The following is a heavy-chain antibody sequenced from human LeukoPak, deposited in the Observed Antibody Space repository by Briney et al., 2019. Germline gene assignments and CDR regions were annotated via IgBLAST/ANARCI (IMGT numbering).Heavy chain of an antibody. J-gene: IGHJ5*02. CDR3: AKRPAPYGSGSYPFDP. Sequence: PGGSLRLSCAASGFTFSSYAMSWVHQAPGKGLEWVSAISGSGGSTYYADSVKGRFTISRDNSKNTLYLQMNSLRAEDTAVYYCAKRPAPYGSGSYPFDPWGQGTLVTVSS. V-gene: IGHV3-23*01. CDR1: GFTFSSYA. D-gene: IGHD3-10*01. CDR2: ISGSGGST.